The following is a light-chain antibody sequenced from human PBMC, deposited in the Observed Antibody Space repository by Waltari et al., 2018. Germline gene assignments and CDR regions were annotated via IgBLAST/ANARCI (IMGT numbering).Light chain of an antibody. CDR2: DAS. V-gene: IGKV3-20*01. CDR3: QQYGSLPWT. CDR1: ESVSVDY. J-gene: IGKJ1*01. Sequence: IVLTQSPGTLSLSSGGRATLPGRASESVSVDYLAWYQQKPGKTPRLLIYDASTRATGVADRFSGSGSGTDFTLTISRLEPEDFAVYYCQQYGSLPWTFGQGTKVAIK.